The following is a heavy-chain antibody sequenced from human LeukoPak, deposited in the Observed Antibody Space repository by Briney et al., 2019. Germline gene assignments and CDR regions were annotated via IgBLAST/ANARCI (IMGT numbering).Heavy chain of an antibody. V-gene: IGHV3-66*01. J-gene: IGHJ4*02. Sequence: GGSLRLSCAASGFTVSSNYMSWIRQAPGKGLEWVSVIYSGGSTYYADSVKGRFTISRDNSKNTLYLQMNSLRAEDTAVYYCAREAEYYYDSSGKAGFDYWGQGTLVTVSS. D-gene: IGHD3-22*01. CDR1: GFTVSSNY. CDR3: AREAEYYYDSSGKAGFDY. CDR2: IYSGGST.